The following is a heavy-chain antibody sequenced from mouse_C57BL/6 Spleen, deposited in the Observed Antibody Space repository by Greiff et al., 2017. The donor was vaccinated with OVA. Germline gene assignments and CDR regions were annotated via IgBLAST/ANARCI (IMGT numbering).Heavy chain of an antibody. CDR3: ARERNYDYDGFAY. CDR2: INPSTGGT. CDR1: GYSFTGYY. J-gene: IGHJ3*01. Sequence: VQLQQSGPELVKPGASVKISCKASGYSFTGYYMNWVKQSPEKSLEWIGEINPSTGGTTYNQKFKAKATLTVDKSSSTAYMQLKSLTSEDSAVYYCARERNYDYDGFAYWGQGTLVTVSA. D-gene: IGHD2-4*01. V-gene: IGHV1-42*01.